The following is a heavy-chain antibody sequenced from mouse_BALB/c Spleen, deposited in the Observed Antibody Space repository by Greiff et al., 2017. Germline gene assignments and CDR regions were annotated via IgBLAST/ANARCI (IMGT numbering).Heavy chain of an antibody. CDR3: ARDYGYDVGGSDYYAMDY. CDR2: ISYSGST. J-gene: IGHJ4*01. D-gene: IGHD2-2*01. CDR1: GYSITSDYA. Sequence: EVQLQESGPGLVKPSQSLSLTCTVTGYSITSDYAWNWIRQFPGNKLEWMGYISYSGSTSYNPSLKSRISITRDTSKNQFFLQLNSVTTEDTATYYCARDYGYDVGGSDYYAMDYWGQGTSVTVSS. V-gene: IGHV3-2*02.